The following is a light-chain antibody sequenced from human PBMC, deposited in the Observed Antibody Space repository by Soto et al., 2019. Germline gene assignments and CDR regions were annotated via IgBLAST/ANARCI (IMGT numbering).Light chain of an antibody. CDR2: AAS. J-gene: IGKJ1*01. CDR3: LQFYNFSWT. CDR1: QVIGND. Sequence: AIQMTQSPSSLSASVGDRVTISCRASQVIGNDLPWYQQKPGKAPRLLIVAASNLQSGVPSRFSGSGSGTDFTLTISRLQPEDFATYYCLQFYNFSWTFGQGTKVEIK. V-gene: IGKV1-6*01.